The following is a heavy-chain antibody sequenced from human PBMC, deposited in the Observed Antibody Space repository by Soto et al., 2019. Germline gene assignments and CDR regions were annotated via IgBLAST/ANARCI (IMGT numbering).Heavy chain of an antibody. D-gene: IGHD2-15*01. CDR3: ARARRSGSDNYFDY. CDR1: GGTFSSYA. Sequence: ASVKVSCKASGGTFSSYAISWVRQAPGQGLEWMGGIIPIFGTANYAQKFQGRVTITADKSTSTAYMELSSLRSEDKAVYYRARARRSGSDNYFDYWGQGPLVTVSS. CDR2: IIPIFGTA. V-gene: IGHV1-69*06. J-gene: IGHJ4*02.